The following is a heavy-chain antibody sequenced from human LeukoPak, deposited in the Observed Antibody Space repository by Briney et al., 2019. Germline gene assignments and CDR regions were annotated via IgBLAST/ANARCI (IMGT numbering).Heavy chain of an antibody. D-gene: IGHD5-18*01. J-gene: IGHJ4*02. CDR1: GFTFSSYA. Sequence: GGSLRLSCAASGFTFSSYAMTWVRQAPGKGLEWVSAISGSGGSTYYADSVKGRFTISRDNSKNTLYLQMNSLRAEDTAVYYCAKDLRAMVTGFDYWGQGTLVTVSS. V-gene: IGHV3-23*01. CDR2: ISGSGGST. CDR3: AKDLRAMVTGFDY.